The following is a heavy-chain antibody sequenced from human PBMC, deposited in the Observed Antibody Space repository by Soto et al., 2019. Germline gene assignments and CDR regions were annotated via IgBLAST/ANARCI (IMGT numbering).Heavy chain of an antibody. CDR1: GFTFTSSA. CDR3: AADRVERYCSSTSCPEDGYYYYYYMDV. Sequence: SVKVSCKASGFTFTSSAMQWVRQARGQRLEWIGWIVVGSGNTNYAQKFQERVTITRDMSTSTAYMELSSLRSEDTAVYYCAADRVERYCSSTSCPEDGYYYYYYMDVWGKGTTVTVSS. V-gene: IGHV1-58*02. J-gene: IGHJ6*03. CDR2: IVVGSGNT. D-gene: IGHD2-2*01.